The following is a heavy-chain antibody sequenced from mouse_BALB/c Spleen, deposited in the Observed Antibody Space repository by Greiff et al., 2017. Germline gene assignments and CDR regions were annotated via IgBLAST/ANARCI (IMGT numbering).Heavy chain of an antibody. J-gene: IGHJ1*01. Sequence: EVKVEESGGGLVKPGGSLKLSCAASGFTFSSYTMSWVRQTPEKRLEWVATISSGGSYTYYPDSVKGRFTISRDNAKNTLYLQMSSLKSEDTAMYYCTRAYDYDGGRFDVWGAGTTVTVSS. CDR2: ISSGGSYT. V-gene: IGHV5-6-4*01. D-gene: IGHD2-4*01. CDR3: TRAYDYDGGRFDV. CDR1: GFTFSSYT.